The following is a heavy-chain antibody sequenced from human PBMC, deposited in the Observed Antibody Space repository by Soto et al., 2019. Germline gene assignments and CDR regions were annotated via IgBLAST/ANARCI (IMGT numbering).Heavy chain of an antibody. V-gene: IGHV3-23*01. J-gene: IGHJ4*02. CDR1: GFTFSSYA. CDR2: ISGSGGST. Sequence: GGSLRLSCAASGFTFSSYAMSWVRQAPGKGLEWVSAISGSGGSTYYADSVKGRFTISRDNSKNTLYLQMNSLRAEDTAVYYCASVDSGSHGTTFDYWGQGTLVTVSS. CDR3: ASVDSGSHGTTFDY. D-gene: IGHD1-26*01.